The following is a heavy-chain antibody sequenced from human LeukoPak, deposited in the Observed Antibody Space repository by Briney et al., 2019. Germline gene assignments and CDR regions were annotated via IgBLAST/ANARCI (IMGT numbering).Heavy chain of an antibody. CDR2: IYYSGST. V-gene: IGHV4-39*07. D-gene: IGHD3-10*01. J-gene: IGHJ4*02. CDR3: ARAPDWPLLWFGELSGWFDY. Sequence: PSETLSLTCTVSGGSISSSSYYWGWIRQPPGTGLEWIGSIYYSGSTYYNPSLKSRVTISVDTSKNQFSLKLSSVTAADTAVYYCARAPDWPLLWFGELSGWFDYWGQGTLVTVSS. CDR1: GGSISSSSYY.